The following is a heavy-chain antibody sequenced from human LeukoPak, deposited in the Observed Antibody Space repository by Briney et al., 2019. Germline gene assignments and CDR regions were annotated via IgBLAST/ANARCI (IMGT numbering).Heavy chain of an antibody. CDR3: ARRRDLYSGSYYPFDY. D-gene: IGHD1-26*01. CDR2: IYPGDSDT. J-gene: IGHJ4*02. CDR1: GYSFTSYW. V-gene: IGHV5-51*01. Sequence: GESLKISCKGSGYSFTSYWIGWVRQMPGKGLECMGIIYPGDSDTRYSPSFQGQVTISADKSISTAYLQWSSLTASDTAMYYCARRRDLYSGSYYPFDYWGQGTLVTVSS.